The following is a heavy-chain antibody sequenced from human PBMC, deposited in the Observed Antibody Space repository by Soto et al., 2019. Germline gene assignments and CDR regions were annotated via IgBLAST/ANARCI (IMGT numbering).Heavy chain of an antibody. CDR3: ARDKGPHSSSWYVWSY. Sequence: SVKVSCKASGGTFSSYAISWVRQAPGQGLEWMGGIIPIFGTANYAQKFQGRVTITADKSTSTAYMELSSLRSEDTAVYYCARDKGPHSSSWYVWSYWGQGTLVTVSS. D-gene: IGHD6-13*01. J-gene: IGHJ4*02. V-gene: IGHV1-69*06. CDR2: IIPIFGTA. CDR1: GGTFSSYA.